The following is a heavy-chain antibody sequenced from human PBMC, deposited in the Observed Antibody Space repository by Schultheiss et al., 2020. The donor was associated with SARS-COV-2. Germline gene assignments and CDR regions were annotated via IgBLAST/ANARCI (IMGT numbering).Heavy chain of an antibody. Sequence: SETLSLTCTVSGGSISSGGYYWSWIRQPPGKGLEWIGSIYHSGSTYYNPSLKSRVTISVDTSKNQFSLKLSSVTAADTAVYYCARDWRDGYNSEFDAFDIWGQGTMVTVSS. CDR1: GGSISSGGYY. D-gene: IGHD5-24*01. CDR3: ARDWRDGYNSEFDAFDI. CDR2: IYHSGST. J-gene: IGHJ3*02. V-gene: IGHV4-39*07.